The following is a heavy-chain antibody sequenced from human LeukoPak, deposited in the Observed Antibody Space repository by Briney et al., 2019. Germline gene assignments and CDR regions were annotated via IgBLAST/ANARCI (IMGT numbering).Heavy chain of an antibody. D-gene: IGHD3-10*01. CDR2: ISSSSSTI. Sequence: GGSLRLSCAASGFTFSSYSMNWVRQAPGMGLEWVSYISSSSSTIYYADSVKGRFTISRDNSKNTLYLQMNSLRAEDTGVYYCARVPGSYYVDFDYWGQGILVTVSS. CDR3: ARVPGSYYVDFDY. CDR1: GFTFSSYS. V-gene: IGHV3-48*01. J-gene: IGHJ4*02.